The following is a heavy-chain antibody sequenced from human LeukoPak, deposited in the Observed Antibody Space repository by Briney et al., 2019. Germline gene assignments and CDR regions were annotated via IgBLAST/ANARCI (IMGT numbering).Heavy chain of an antibody. J-gene: IGHJ3*02. V-gene: IGHV4-4*02. CDR1: GFTFSGYSM. CDR3: ARDGYSSSWYDAFDI. CDR2: IYHSGST. D-gene: IGHD6-13*01. Sequence: GSLRLSCAASGFTFSGYSMNWVRQPPGKGLEWIGEIYHSGSTNYNPSLKSRVTISVDKSKNQFSLKLSSVTAADTAVYYCARDGYSSSWYDAFDIWGQGTMVTVSS.